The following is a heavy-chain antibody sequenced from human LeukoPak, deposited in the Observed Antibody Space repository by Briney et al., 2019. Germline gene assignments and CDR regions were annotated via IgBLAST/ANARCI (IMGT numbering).Heavy chain of an antibody. Sequence: QTLSLTCAISVDSVSSNSAAWNWIRQSPSRGLEWLGRTYYRSKWYNDYAVSVKSRITINPDTSKNQFSLQLNSVTPEDTAVHYCARDSGIAVAAHYYYYGMDVWGQGTTVTVSS. CDR3: ARDSGIAVAAHYYYYGMDV. V-gene: IGHV6-1*01. J-gene: IGHJ6*02. CDR2: TYYRSKWYN. CDR1: VDSVSSNSAA. D-gene: IGHD6-19*01.